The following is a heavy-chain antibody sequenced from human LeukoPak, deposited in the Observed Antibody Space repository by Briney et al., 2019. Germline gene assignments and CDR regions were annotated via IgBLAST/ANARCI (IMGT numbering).Heavy chain of an antibody. V-gene: IGHV4-34*01. CDR1: GGSFSGYY. J-gene: IGHJ4*02. CDR2: INHSGST. D-gene: IGHD6-13*01. CDR3: ARVPGIANPFDY. Sequence: KPSETLSLTCAVYGGSFSGYYWSWIRQPPGKGLEWIGEINHSGSTNYNPSLKSRVTISVDTSKNQFSLKLSSVTAADTAVYYCARVPGIANPFDYWGQGTLVTVSS.